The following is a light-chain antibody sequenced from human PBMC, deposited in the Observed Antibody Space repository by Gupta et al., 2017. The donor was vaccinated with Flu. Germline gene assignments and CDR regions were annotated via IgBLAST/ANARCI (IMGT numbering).Light chain of an antibody. Sequence: IQMPQSPPSLSASVGDRVTITCRASQGIGNSLSWYQHKPGKPPKSLIYSTSNLQSGVSSRFSGSGSGTDFTLAINSLQPEDSATYFCLQHNAYPPTFGQGTKVEI. CDR1: QGIGNS. J-gene: IGKJ1*01. CDR3: LQHNAYPPT. V-gene: IGKV1-17*01. CDR2: STS.